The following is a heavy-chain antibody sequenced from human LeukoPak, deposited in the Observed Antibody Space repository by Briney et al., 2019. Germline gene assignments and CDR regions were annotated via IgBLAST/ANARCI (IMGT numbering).Heavy chain of an antibody. V-gene: IGHV3-23*01. J-gene: IGHJ4*02. Sequence: GGSLRLSCAASGFTFSSYAMSWVRQAPGKGLEWVSAISGSGGSTYYADSVKGRFTISRDNSKNTLYLQMNSLRAEDTAVYYCAKVRTPIAAAAYYYFDYWGQGTLVTVSS. CDR3: AKVRTPIAAAAYYYFDY. CDR2: ISGSGGST. D-gene: IGHD6-13*01. CDR1: GFTFSSYA.